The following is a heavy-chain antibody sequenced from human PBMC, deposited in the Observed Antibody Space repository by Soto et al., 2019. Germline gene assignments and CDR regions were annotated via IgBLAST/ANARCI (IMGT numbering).Heavy chain of an antibody. D-gene: IGHD3-10*01. CDR1: WCTFSRYS. V-gene: IGHV1-69*13. CDR2: IIPLFGTA. Sequence: SVKVSCSASWCTFSRYSISWVRQAPGQGLEWMGGIIPLFGTANYAQKFQGRVTITADESTSTAYMQLSSLRAEEPAVYYCAKDLPSGPRGQGTLDTVSS. J-gene: IGHJ5*02. CDR3: AKDLPSGP.